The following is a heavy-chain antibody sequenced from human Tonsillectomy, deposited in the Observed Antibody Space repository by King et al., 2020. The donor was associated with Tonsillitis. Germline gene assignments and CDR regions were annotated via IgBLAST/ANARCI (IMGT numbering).Heavy chain of an antibody. D-gene: IGHD1-1*01. CDR1: GGSISSYY. CDR3: ARGGSTRYLIDAFDI. Sequence: VQLQESGPGLVKTSETLSLTCTVSGGSISSYYWNWIRQPPGKALECIGYMYYTGSANYNPSLKSRVTMSIDTSKNQFSLKLRSVTAADTAVYFCARGGSTRYLIDAFDIWGQGTMVTVSS. V-gene: IGHV4-59*01. CDR2: MYYTGSA. J-gene: IGHJ3*02.